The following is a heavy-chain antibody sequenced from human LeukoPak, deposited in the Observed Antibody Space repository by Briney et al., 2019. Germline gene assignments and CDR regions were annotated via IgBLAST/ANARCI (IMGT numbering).Heavy chain of an antibody. V-gene: IGHV3-9*01. CDR2: ISWNSGKI. D-gene: IGHD6-19*01. J-gene: IGHJ4*02. CDR3: AKDSAAVAVAPAGY. Sequence: TGGSLRLSCAASGFTFDDYAMHWVRQAPGKGLEWVSGISWNSGKIGYADSVKGRFIISRDNAKNSLYLQMNSLRAEDTALYYCAKDSAAVAVAPAGYWGQGTLVTVSS. CDR1: GFTFDDYA.